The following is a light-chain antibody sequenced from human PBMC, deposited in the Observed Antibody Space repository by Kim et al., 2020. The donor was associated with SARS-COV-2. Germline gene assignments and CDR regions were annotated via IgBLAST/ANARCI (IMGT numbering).Light chain of an antibody. CDR3: QQRSNWPLLT. CDR2: DAS. CDR1: QSVSSY. Sequence: EIVLTQSPATLSLSPGERATLSCRASQSVSSYLAWYQQKPGQAPRLLIYDASNRATGIPARFSGSGSGTDFTLTISSLEPEAFAVYYCQQRSNWPLLTFGGGTKVDIK. V-gene: IGKV3-11*01. J-gene: IGKJ4*01.